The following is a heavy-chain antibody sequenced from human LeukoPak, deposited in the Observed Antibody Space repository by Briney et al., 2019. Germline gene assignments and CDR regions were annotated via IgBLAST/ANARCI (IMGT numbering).Heavy chain of an antibody. V-gene: IGHV4-31*03. CDR1: GASVSSGGYY. CDR3: GRSAQTVTTFPLDY. CDR2: IYYSGST. Sequence: PSHTLSPTCTVSGASVSSGGYYSSWIRGHPGQGLAWIGYIYYSGSTYYNPSLQSRVTISVDTSKNQFSLKLSSVTAADTAVYYCGRSAQTVTTFPLDYWGQGTLVTVSS. D-gene: IGHD4-17*01. J-gene: IGHJ4*02.